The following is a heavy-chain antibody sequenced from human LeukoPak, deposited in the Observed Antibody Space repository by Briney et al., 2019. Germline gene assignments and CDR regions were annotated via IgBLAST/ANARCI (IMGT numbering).Heavy chain of an antibody. Sequence: GGSLRLSCAASGFIFSTYSMDWVRQAPGKGLEWVSSISSSTSYIYYADSVKGRFTISRDNAKNTLYLQMNSLRAEDTAVYCCARESYCSGGSCYSGRAFDIWGQGTMVTVSS. V-gene: IGHV3-21*01. D-gene: IGHD2-15*01. CDR3: ARESYCSGGSCYSGRAFDI. J-gene: IGHJ3*02. CDR1: GFIFSTYS. CDR2: ISSSTSYI.